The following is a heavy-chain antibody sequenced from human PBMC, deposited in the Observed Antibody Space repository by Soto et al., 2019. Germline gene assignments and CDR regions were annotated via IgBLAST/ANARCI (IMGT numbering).Heavy chain of an antibody. D-gene: IGHD6-13*01. V-gene: IGHV1-8*01. CDR2: MNPNSGNT. CDR3: AKDLDRITSVGKPLDV. CDR1: GYTFTSYD. Sequence: ASVKVSCKASGYTFTSYDINWVRQATGQGLEWMGWMNPNSGNTGYAQKFQGRVTMTRNTSISTAYMELSSLRSEDTAFYYCAKDLDRITSVGKPLDVWGQGTTVTVSS. J-gene: IGHJ6*02.